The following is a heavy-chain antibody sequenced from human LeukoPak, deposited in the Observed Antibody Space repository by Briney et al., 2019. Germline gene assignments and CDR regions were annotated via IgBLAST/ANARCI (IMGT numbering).Heavy chain of an antibody. CDR2: ISGNGGST. J-gene: IGHJ4*02. V-gene: IGHV3-64*01. Sequence: GGSLRLSCAASGFTFSRYAMHWVRQAPGKGLESVSAISGNGGSTYYANSVKGRSTISRDNSKNTLYLQMGSLRAEDLAVYYCARDFGLTGKVDYWGQGTLVTVSS. CDR1: GFTFSRYA. CDR3: ARDFGLTGKVDY. D-gene: IGHD1-20*01.